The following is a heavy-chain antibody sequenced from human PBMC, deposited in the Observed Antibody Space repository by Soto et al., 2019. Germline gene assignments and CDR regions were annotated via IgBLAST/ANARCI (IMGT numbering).Heavy chain of an antibody. V-gene: IGHV4-30-4*01. Sequence: QVQLQESGPGLVKPSQTLSLTCTVFGGSVSSGDFYWSWFRQPPGKGLEWIGYIYDSGSSYYHSSLKSRLIISVDASKNQFSLNIRSVTAAATAVYFCALVILDYGGHFDYWGRGTLVDVSS. D-gene: IGHD4-17*01. CDR3: ALVILDYGGHFDY. J-gene: IGHJ4*02. CDR1: GGSVSSGDFY. CDR2: IYDSGSS.